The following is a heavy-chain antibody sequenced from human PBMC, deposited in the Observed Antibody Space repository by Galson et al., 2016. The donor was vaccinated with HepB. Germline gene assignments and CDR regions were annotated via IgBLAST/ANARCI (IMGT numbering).Heavy chain of an antibody. D-gene: IGHD3-10*01. CDR1: GFTFSTYS. Sequence: LRLSCAASGFTFSTYSMNWVRQPPGKGLEWIGEINHRGSTNYNPSLKSRVTISVDTSKNHFSLRLRSVTAADTAVYYCARGRDYYGSGSYRRYGMDVWGQGTTVIVSS. J-gene: IGHJ6*02. V-gene: IGHV4-34*01. CDR3: ARGRDYYGSGSYRRYGMDV. CDR2: INHRGST.